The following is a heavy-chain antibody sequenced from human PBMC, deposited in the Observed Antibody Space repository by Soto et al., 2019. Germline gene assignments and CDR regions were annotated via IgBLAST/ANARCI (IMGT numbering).Heavy chain of an antibody. Sequence: GASVKVSCKASGYTFTGYDINWVRQATGQGLEWMGWMNPNSGNTGYAQKFQGRVTMTRNTSISTAYMELSSLRSEDTAVYYCARGRRLQQLVGWYFDLWGRGTLVTVSS. CDR2: MNPNSGNT. CDR3: ARGRRLQQLVGWYFDL. D-gene: IGHD6-6*01. CDR1: GYTFTGYD. J-gene: IGHJ2*01. V-gene: IGHV1-8*01.